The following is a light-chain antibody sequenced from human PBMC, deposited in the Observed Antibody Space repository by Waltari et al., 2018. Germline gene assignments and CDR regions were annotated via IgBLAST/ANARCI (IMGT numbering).Light chain of an antibody. J-gene: IGLJ2*01. CDR1: GVAVGPSDP. Sequence: QSALTQPASVSGSPGQSITISCSGVGVAVGPSDPVSWHQHHPGQAPQVIIYDVTNRPSGVSDRFSASKSANTASLTISRLQPEDEADYYCSSQTLDGLVLFGGGTRLTVL. CDR2: DVT. CDR3: SSQTLDGLVL. V-gene: IGLV2-14*03.